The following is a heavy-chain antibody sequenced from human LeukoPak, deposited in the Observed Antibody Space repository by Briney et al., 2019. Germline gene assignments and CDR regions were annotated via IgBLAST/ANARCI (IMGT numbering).Heavy chain of an antibody. CDR2: IYHSGST. V-gene: IGHV4-30-2*01. D-gene: IGHD3-22*01. CDR1: GGSISSGGYS. CDR3: ARVRITMIVVALDY. J-gene: IGHJ4*02. Sequence: SQTLSLTCAVSGGSISSGGYSWSWIRQPPGKGLEWIGYIYHSGSTNYNPSLKSRVTISVDTSENQFSLKLSSVTAADTAVYYCARVRITMIVVALDYWGQGTLVTVSS.